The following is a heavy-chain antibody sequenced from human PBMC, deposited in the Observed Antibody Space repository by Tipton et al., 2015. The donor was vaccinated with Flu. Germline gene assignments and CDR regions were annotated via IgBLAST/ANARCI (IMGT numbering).Heavy chain of an antibody. D-gene: IGHD3-10*01. V-gene: IGHV3-7*01. CDR3: ARGGVAPGHY. Sequence: LRLSCAASGFIFSDYWMIWFRQAPGKGLEWVANIKQDGSKIYYVNSVRGRFTISRDNARNSVYLQMNVLTAEDTAVYYCARGGVAPGHYWGQGTLVTVSS. CDR2: IKQDGSKI. J-gene: IGHJ4*02. CDR1: GFIFSDYW.